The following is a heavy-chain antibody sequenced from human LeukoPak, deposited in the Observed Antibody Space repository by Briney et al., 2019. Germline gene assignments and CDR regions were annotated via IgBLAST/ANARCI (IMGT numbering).Heavy chain of an antibody. CDR1: GASFSSGDQY. J-gene: IGHJ4*02. V-gene: IGHV4-31*03. D-gene: IGHD2-2*01. CDR3: SRGLGSRKLGY. CDR2: IHPSGAL. Sequence: PSQTLSLTCTVSGASFSSGDQYWNWIRQSPGKGLEWIGSIHPSGALYNNPSLESRVTISIDTSKNQFSLNLNSVTAADTAVYFCSRGLGSRKLGYWGQGTLVTVSP.